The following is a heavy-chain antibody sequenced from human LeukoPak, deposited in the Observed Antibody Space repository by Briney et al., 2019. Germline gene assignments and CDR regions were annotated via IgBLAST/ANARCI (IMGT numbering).Heavy chain of an antibody. CDR1: GFTFSDYA. CDR3: TRDSCCSNYDFWSGHGDY. V-gene: IGHV3-49*04. J-gene: IGHJ4*02. Sequence: GGSLRLSCTASGFTFSDYAMSWVRQAPGKGLEWVGFIRSKAYGGTTEYAASVKGRFTISRDDSKSIAYLQMNSLKTEDTAVYYCTRDSCCSNYDFWSGHGDYWGQGTLVTVSS. D-gene: IGHD3-3*01. CDR2: IRSKAYGGTT.